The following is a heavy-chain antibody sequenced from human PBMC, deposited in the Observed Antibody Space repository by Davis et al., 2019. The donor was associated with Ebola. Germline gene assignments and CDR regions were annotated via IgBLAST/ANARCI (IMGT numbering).Heavy chain of an antibody. CDR2: ISAYNGNT. D-gene: IGHD2-2*01. CDR3: ARDRCSSCYAGAMDV. Sequence: ASVKVSCKASGYTFKNYAISWVRQAPGQGLEWMGWISAYNGNTNYAQILQGRVTMTTDTSTGTAYMELRSLRSDDTAVYYCARDRCSSCYAGAMDVWGKGTTVTVSS. V-gene: IGHV1-18*01. CDR1: GYTFKNYA. J-gene: IGHJ6*04.